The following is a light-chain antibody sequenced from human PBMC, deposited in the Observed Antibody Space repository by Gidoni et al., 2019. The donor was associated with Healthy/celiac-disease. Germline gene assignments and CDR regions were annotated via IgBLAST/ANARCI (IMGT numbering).Light chain of an antibody. CDR3: QQYGSSPLWT. CDR1: QSVSSSY. Sequence: EIVLTQSPGTLSLSPGERATLSCRASQSVSSSYLAWYQQKPGQAPRLLIYGASSRATGIPDRFSGSGSGTDFTLTISRLEPEDFAVYYWQQYGSSPLWTFGQXTKVEIK. CDR2: GAS. J-gene: IGKJ1*01. V-gene: IGKV3-20*01.